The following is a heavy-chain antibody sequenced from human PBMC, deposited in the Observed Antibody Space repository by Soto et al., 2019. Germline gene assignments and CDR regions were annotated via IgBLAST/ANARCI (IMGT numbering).Heavy chain of an antibody. CDR2: IYYSGST. V-gene: IGHV4-59*01. CDR3: AGFIAAAGRPLSYCYCGLDV. D-gene: IGHD6-13*01. CDR1: VGSISSYD. Sequence: TSETLSLTCSEPVGSISSYDWNWMRHPPGKGREWIGYIYYSGSTNYNPSLKSRVTISVDTSKNQFSLKLSSVTAAHTAVYYCAGFIAAAGRPLSYCYCGLDVWGQGTTVAV. J-gene: IGHJ6*02.